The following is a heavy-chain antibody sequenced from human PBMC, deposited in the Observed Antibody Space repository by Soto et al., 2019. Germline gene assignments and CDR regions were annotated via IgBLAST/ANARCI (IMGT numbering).Heavy chain of an antibody. CDR2: IIPILGIA. J-gene: IGHJ4*02. Sequence: QVQLVQSGAEVKKPGSSVKVSCKASGGTFSSYTISWVRQAPGQGLEWMGRIIPILGIANYGRKFQGSVTMTAPKSTSTASRELSRLRFEDTAVYYCARGAAHSAASFDYWGQGTLVTVSS. CDR3: ARGAAHSAASFDY. V-gene: IGHV1-69*02. CDR1: GGTFSSYT. D-gene: IGHD2-2*01.